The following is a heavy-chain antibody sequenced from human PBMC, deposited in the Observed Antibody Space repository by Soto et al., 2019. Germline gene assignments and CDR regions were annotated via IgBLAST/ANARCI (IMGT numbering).Heavy chain of an antibody. CDR3: ARVSIGGGWYFDY. D-gene: IGHD6-19*01. CDR1: GFTFSSYW. J-gene: IGHJ4*02. V-gene: IGHV3-7*01. CDR2: IKQDGSEK. Sequence: EVQLVESGGGLVQPGGSLRLSCAASGFTFSSYWMSWVRQAPGKGLEWVANIKQDGSEKYYVDSVKGRFTISRDNAKNSLYLQMNILSAEDTAVYYCARVSIGGGWYFDYWGQGTLVTVSS.